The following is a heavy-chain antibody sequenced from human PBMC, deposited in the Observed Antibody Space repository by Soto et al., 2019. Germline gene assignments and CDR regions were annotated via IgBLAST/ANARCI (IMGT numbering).Heavy chain of an antibody. CDR2: IYYSGST. D-gene: IGHD3-10*01. CDR1: GGSITRGGYY. CDR3: ARAAATMVRGNWFEP. Sequence: PSETLSLTCTVPGGSITRGGYYWSWIRQHPGKGLEWIGYIYYSGSTYYNPSLKSRVTISVDTSKNQFSLKLSSVTAADTAVYYCARAAATMVRGNWFEPWGQGTLVTVSS. J-gene: IGHJ5*02. V-gene: IGHV4-31*03.